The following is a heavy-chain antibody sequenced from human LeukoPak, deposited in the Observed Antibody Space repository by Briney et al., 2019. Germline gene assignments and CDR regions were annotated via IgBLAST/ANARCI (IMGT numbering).Heavy chain of an antibody. CDR2: ISGIGWST. Sequence: GGALRLSCAASGFTFSSYVMSWVRPAPGKGREGVSAISGIGWSTYYADSVKGRFTISRDNSKKTLYLQMNRLRAEDTAVYYCAKGNLGLGDFWSGYPLDAFDIWGQGTMVPVPS. CDR3: AKGNLGLGDFWSGYPLDAFDI. D-gene: IGHD3-3*01. CDR1: GFTFSSYV. J-gene: IGHJ3*02. V-gene: IGHV3-23*01.